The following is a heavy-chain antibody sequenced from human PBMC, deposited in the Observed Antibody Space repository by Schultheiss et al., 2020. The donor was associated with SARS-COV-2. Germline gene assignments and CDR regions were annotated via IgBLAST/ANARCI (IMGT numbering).Heavy chain of an antibody. D-gene: IGHD1/OR15-1a*01. CDR1: GGSISSGGYY. J-gene: IGHJ4*02. V-gene: IGHV4-31*11. CDR3: AGEDAYNWSNFDY. CDR2: IYYSGST. Sequence: SQTLSLTCAVSGGSISSGGYYWSWIRQHPGKGLEWIGYIYYSGSTYYNPSLKSRVTISVDTSKNQFSLKLSSVTAADTAVYYCAGEDAYNWSNFDYWGQGTLVTVSS.